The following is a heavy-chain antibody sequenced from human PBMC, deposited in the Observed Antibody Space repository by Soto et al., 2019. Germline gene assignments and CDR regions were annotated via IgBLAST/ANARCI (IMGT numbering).Heavy chain of an antibody. V-gene: IGHV3-30*18. CDR1: GFTFSSYG. CDR3: AKLGPWFHP. Sequence: GGSLRLSCAASGFTFSSYGMHWVRQAPGKGLEWVAVISYDGSNKYYADSVKGRFTISRDNSKNTLYLQMNSLRAGDTAVYYCAKLGPWFHPWGQGTLVTVSS. CDR2: ISYDGSNK. J-gene: IGHJ5*02. D-gene: IGHD3-16*01.